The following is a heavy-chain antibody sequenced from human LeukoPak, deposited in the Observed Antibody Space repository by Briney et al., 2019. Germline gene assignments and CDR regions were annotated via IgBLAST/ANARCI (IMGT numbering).Heavy chain of an antibody. Sequence: ASVKVSCKASGYTFDDENIHWVRQAPGQGLEWMGLINPKSGGTKYAQRLQGRVTMTRDTSISTAYMELSRLGSDDTAVYYCARRVEKLVGTNWYDPWGQGTLVTVSS. D-gene: IGHD2-8*02. CDR2: INPKSGGT. CDR3: ARRVEKLVGTNWYDP. V-gene: IGHV1-2*02. J-gene: IGHJ5*02. CDR1: GYTFDDEN.